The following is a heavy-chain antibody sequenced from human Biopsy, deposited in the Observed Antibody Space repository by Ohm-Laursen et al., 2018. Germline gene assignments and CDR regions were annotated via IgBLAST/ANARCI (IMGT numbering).Heavy chain of an antibody. CDR2: ISPYNGDT. D-gene: IGHD3-3*01. Sequence: ESLRLSCKASGYTFTNYGISWVRQAPGQGLEWMGWISPYNGDTDYAQKLQGRVTMTTDTSTSTAYMDLGSLRSDDTAVYYCARDRWPHVTLLGLVVFDFWGQGTLVIVSS. CDR1: GYTFTNYG. J-gene: IGHJ4*02. CDR3: ARDRWPHVTLLGLVVFDF. V-gene: IGHV1-18*01.